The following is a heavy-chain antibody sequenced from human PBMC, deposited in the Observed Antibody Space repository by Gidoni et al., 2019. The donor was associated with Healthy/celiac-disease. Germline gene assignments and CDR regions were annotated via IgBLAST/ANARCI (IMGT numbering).Heavy chain of an antibody. J-gene: IGHJ5*02. CDR3: AREGDRYCSSTSCYIYDP. CDR1: GYTFTSYY. CDR2: TNPSGGST. V-gene: IGHV1-46*01. Sequence: QVQLVQSGAEVKKPGASVKVSCKASGYTFTSYYMHWVRQAPGQGLEWMGITNPSGGSTSYAQKFQGRVTMTRDTSTSTVYMELSSLRSEDTAVYYCAREGDRYCSSTSCYIYDPWGQGTLVTVCS. D-gene: IGHD2-2*02.